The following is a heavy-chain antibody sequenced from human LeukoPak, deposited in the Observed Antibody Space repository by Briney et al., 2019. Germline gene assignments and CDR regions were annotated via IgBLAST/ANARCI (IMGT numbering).Heavy chain of an antibody. CDR1: GYTFSDYS. CDR3: ARYYCSGGSC. D-gene: IGHD2-15*01. CDR2: ISTNGGST. J-gene: IGHJ4*02. Sequence: GGSLRLSCSASGYTFSDYSIHWVRQAPGKGLEYVSGISTNGGSTSYADPVKDRFTISRDNSKTMLYLQMNSLRAEDTAVYYCARYYCSGGSCWGQGTLVTVSS. V-gene: IGHV3-64*04.